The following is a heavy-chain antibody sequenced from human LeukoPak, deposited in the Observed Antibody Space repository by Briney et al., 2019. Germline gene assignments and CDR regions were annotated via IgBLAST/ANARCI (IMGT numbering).Heavy chain of an antibody. Sequence: PSETLSLTCAVYGGSFSGYYLSWIRQPPGKGLDWIGEINHSGSTNYNPSLKSRVTISVDTSKNQFSLKLSSVTAADTAVYYCPGEAGIRYFDWLSTAHFDYWGQGTLVTVSS. CDR3: PGEAGIRYFDWLSTAHFDY. D-gene: IGHD3-9*01. CDR2: INHSGST. CDR1: GGSFSGYY. V-gene: IGHV4-34*01. J-gene: IGHJ4*02.